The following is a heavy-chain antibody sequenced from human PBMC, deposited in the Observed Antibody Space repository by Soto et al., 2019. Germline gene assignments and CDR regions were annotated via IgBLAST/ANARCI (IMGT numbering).Heavy chain of an antibody. D-gene: IGHD3-22*01. V-gene: IGHV3-30-3*01. CDR1: GFTFGNYW. Sequence: PGGSLRLSCTGSGFTFGNYWMSWVRQAPGKGLEWVAVISYDGSNKYYADSVKGRFTISRDNSKNTLYLQMNSLRAEDTAVYYCARGRRITMIVVVIPLTTGFDYWGQGTLVTVSS. CDR3: ARGRRITMIVVVIPLTTGFDY. J-gene: IGHJ4*02. CDR2: ISYDGSNK.